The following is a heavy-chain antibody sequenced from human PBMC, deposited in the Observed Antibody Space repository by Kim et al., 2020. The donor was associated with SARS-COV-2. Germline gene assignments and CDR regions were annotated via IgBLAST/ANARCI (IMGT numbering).Heavy chain of an antibody. CDR3: AEAAGTNY. D-gene: IGHD6-13*01. CDR2: GSNK. J-gene: IGHJ4*02. Sequence: GSNKYYADSVKGRFTISRDNSKNTLYLQMNSLRAEDTAVYYCAEAAGTNYWGQGTLVTVSS. V-gene: IGHV3-33*06.